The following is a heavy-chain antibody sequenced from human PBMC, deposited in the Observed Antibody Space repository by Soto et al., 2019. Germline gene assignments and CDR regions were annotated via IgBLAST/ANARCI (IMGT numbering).Heavy chain of an antibody. Sequence: QVQLVQSGAEVKRPGASLKISCQASGYTFTTYDITWVRQAPGQGLEWMGWMNPYTGKAGYAQKFQGRVTITRDNSISTAYMELSILSSEDTAVDYCARRKERSGPNYFDYWGLGPLVTVSS. CDR2: MNPYTGKA. CDR1: GYTFTTYD. V-gene: IGHV1-8*01. CDR3: ARRKERSGPNYFDY. J-gene: IGHJ4*02. D-gene: IGHD6-25*01.